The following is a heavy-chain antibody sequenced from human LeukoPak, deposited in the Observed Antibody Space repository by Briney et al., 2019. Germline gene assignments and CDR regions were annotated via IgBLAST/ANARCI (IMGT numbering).Heavy chain of an antibody. D-gene: IGHD6-19*01. CDR1: GFTFTKYW. CDR3: AKEGRWGIAVAGGNWFDP. J-gene: IGHJ5*02. CDR2: IKQDGSEK. V-gene: IGHV3-7*01. Sequence: GGSLRLSCAASGFTFTKYWMTWVRQAPGKGLEWVGNIKQDGSEKYYVDSVKGRFTISRDNSKNTLYLQMNSLRAEDTAVYYCAKEGRWGIAVAGGNWFDPWGQGTLVTVSS.